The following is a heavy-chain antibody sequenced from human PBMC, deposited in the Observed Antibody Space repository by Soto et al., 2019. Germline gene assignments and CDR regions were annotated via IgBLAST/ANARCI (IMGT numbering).Heavy chain of an antibody. Sequence: PSETLSLTCTVSGGSISSYYWSWIRQPPGKGLEWIGYIYYSGSTNYNPSLKSRVTISVDTSKNQFSLKLSSVTAADTAVYYCARVIVGATLRRYNWFDPWGQGTLVTVSS. V-gene: IGHV4-59*01. CDR2: IYYSGST. D-gene: IGHD1-26*01. CDR1: GGSISSYY. J-gene: IGHJ5*02. CDR3: ARVIVGATLRRYNWFDP.